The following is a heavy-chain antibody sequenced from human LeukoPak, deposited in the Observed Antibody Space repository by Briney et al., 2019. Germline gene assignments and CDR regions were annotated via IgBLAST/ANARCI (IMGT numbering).Heavy chain of an antibody. CDR2: ISAYSGNT. V-gene: IGHV1-18*01. J-gene: IGHJ4*02. CDR1: GYTFTSYG. Sequence: SVKVSCKASGYTFTSYGISWVRQAPGQGLEWMGWISAYSGNTNYAQKFQGRVTMTADTSTSTAYMELRSLRSDDTAVYYCARDKGYSSGWYLWGSYFDYWGQGTLVTVSS. D-gene: IGHD6-19*01. CDR3: ARDKGYSSGWYLWGSYFDY.